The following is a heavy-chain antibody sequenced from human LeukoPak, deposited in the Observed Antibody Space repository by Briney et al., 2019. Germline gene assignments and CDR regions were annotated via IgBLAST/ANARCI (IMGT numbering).Heavy chain of an antibody. CDR3: ARVKRYNWNYVDNWFDP. CDR1: GYTFTSYD. Sequence: ASVKVSCKASGYTFTSYDINWVRQATGQGLKWMGWMNPNSGNTGYAQKFQGRVTMTRNTSMSTAYMELSSLRSGDTAVYYCARVKRYNWNYVDNWFDPWGQGTLVTVSS. CDR2: MNPNSGNT. J-gene: IGHJ5*02. D-gene: IGHD1-7*01. V-gene: IGHV1-8*01.